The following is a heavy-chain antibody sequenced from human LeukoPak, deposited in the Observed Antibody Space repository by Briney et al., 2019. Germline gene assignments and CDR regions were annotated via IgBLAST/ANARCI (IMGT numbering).Heavy chain of an antibody. V-gene: IGHV3-30-3*01. D-gene: IGHD2-15*01. CDR1: GFTFSSYA. J-gene: IGHJ4*02. CDR2: ISYDGSNK. Sequence: GGSLRLSCAASGFTFSSYAMHWVRQAPGKGLEWVAVISYDGSNKYYADSVKGRFTISRDNSKNTLYLQMNSLRAEDTAVYYCARDTLAAATDYWGQGTLVTVSS. CDR3: ARDTLAAATDY.